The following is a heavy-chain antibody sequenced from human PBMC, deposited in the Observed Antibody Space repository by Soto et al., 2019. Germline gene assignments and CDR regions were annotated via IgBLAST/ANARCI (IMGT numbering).Heavy chain of an antibody. D-gene: IGHD3-22*01. J-gene: IGHJ5*02. CDR3: ARKDKSGYFNWFDP. CDR1: GYRFTSYW. V-gene: IGHV5-51*01. CDR2: IFPSDSDT. Sequence: PGESLKISCRTSGYRFTSYWIAWVRQMPGKGLEWMGIIFPSDSDTRYSPPFQGQVTISADRSTSTVFLQWASLKASDTAVYFCARKDKSGYFNWFDPWGQGTLVTV.